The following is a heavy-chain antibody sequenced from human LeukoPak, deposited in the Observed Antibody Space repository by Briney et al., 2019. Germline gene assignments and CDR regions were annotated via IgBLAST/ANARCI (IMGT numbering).Heavy chain of an antibody. J-gene: IGHJ4*02. V-gene: IGHV1-18*04. D-gene: IGHD6-6*01. CDR2: ISAYNGNT. Sequence: ASVKVSCKASGYTFTGYYMHWVRQAPGQGLEWMRWISAYNGNTNYAQKLQGRVTMTTDTSTSTAYMELRSLRSDDTAVYYCARDIKSRLHAARPDYWGQGTLVTVSS. CDR3: ARDIKSRLHAARPDY. CDR1: GYTFTGYY.